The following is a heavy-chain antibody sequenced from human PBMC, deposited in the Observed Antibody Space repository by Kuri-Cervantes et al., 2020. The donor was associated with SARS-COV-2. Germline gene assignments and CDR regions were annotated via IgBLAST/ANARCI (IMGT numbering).Heavy chain of an antibody. Sequence: GESLNSSCSASGFTFSSYAMHWVRQAPGKGLDYVSAISSYGGSTYYADSVKGRFTISRDNSKNTLYIQMSRLRAEDTAVYYCVRSGAVAGTFDYWGQGTLVTVSS. CDR2: ISSYGGST. V-gene: IGHV3-64D*08. CDR3: VRSGAVAGTFDY. CDR1: GFTFSSYA. D-gene: IGHD6-19*01. J-gene: IGHJ4*02.